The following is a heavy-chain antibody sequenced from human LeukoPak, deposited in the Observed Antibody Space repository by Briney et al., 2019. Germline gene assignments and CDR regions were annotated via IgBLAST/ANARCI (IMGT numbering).Heavy chain of an antibody. CDR3: ARPAKIGISGFTAVYYFDY. Sequence: ASAKVSCKASGYTFTSYGISWVRQAPGQGLEWMGCISAYNGNTNYAQKLQGRVTMTTDTSTSTAYMELRSLRSDDTAVYYCARPAKIGISGFTAVYYFDYWGQGTLVTVSS. V-gene: IGHV1-18*01. J-gene: IGHJ4*02. D-gene: IGHD3-10*01. CDR1: GYTFTSYG. CDR2: ISAYNGNT.